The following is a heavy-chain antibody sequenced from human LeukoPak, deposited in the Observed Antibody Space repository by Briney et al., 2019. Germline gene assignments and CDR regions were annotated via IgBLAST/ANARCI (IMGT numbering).Heavy chain of an antibody. D-gene: IGHD3-3*01. Sequence: RGGSLRLSCAASGFTFSSYGMHWVRQAPGKGLEWVAFIRYDGSNKYYADSVKGRFTISRDNSKNTLYLQMNSLRAEDTAVYYCAKATYDFWSGYSDYFDYWGQGTLVTVSS. CDR3: AKATYDFWSGYSDYFDY. J-gene: IGHJ4*02. CDR2: IRYDGSNK. V-gene: IGHV3-30*02. CDR1: GFTFSSYG.